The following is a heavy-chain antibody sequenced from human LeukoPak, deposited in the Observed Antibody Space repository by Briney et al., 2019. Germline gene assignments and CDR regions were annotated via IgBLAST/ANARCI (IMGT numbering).Heavy chain of an antibody. Sequence: SETLSLTCTVSGGSISSGGYYWSWIRQPPGKGLEWIGYIYHSGSTHYNPSLKSRVTISVDRSKNQFSLKLSSVTAADTAVYYCARDRRPAAAFDYWGQGTLVTVSS. CDR3: ARDRRPAAAFDY. J-gene: IGHJ4*02. CDR1: GGSISSGGYY. V-gene: IGHV4-30-2*01. CDR2: IYHSGST. D-gene: IGHD2-2*01.